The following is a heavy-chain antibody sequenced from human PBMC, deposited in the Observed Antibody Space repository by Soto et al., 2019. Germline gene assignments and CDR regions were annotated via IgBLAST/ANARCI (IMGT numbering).Heavy chain of an antibody. Sequence: ASVKVSCKASGGTFTSHAISWVRQAPGQRLEWMGGIIPIFGTANYAQKFQGRVTITADESTSTAYMELSSLRSEDTAVYYCARGEHYYVSSGSPTAPGMDAWGQGTTVTVSS. V-gene: IGHV1-69*13. CDR3: ARGEHYYVSSGSPTAPGMDA. CDR2: IIPIFGTA. CDR1: GGTFTSHA. J-gene: IGHJ6*02. D-gene: IGHD3-22*01.